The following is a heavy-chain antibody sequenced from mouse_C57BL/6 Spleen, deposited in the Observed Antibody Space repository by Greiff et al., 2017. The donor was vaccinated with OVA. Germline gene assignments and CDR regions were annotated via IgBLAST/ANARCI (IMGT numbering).Heavy chain of an antibody. CDR2: INPSTGGT. J-gene: IGHJ3*01. CDR1: GYSFTGYY. CDR3: ASYSNYGFAY. V-gene: IGHV1-42*01. D-gene: IGHD2-5*01. Sequence: EVQLQQSGPELVKPGASVKISCKASGYSFTGYYMNWVKQSPEKSLEWIGEINPSTGGTTYNQKFKAKATLTVDKSSSTAYMQLKSLTSEDSAVYYCASYSNYGFAYWGQGTLVTVSA.